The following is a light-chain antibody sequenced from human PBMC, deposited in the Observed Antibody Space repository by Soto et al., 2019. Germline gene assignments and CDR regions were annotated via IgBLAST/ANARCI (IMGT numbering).Light chain of an antibody. J-gene: IGLJ3*02. V-gene: IGLV1-47*02. CDR1: SSNIGSNY. CDR3: AAWDDSLSGRV. CDR2: SNN. Sequence: QSVLTQPPSASGTPGQRVTISCSGSSSNIGSNYVYWYQQLPGTAPKLLIYSNNHRPSGVPDRFSGSKSGTSASLAISGLRSEDEADYYCAAWDDSLSGRVFGGGTKLTGL.